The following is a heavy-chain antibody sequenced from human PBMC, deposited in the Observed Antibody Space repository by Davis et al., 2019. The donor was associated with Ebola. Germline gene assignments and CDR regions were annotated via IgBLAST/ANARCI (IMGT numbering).Heavy chain of an antibody. J-gene: IGHJ5*02. V-gene: IGHV3-74*01. CDR2: INSDGSST. Sequence: GESLKISCAASGFTFSNYWMHWVRQAPGKGQVWASRINSDGSSTNYADSVKGRFTISRDNAKNTLYLQMNSLRAEDTAVYYCARGYNWFDPWGQGTLVTVSS. CDR3: ARGYNWFDP. CDR1: GFTFSNYW.